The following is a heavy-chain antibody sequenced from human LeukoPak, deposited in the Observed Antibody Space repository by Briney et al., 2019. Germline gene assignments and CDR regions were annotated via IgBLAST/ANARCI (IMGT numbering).Heavy chain of an antibody. V-gene: IGHV1-18*01. CDR2: ISTYNVNT. CDR1: GYTFTNYG. D-gene: IGHD5-24*01. J-gene: IGHJ4*02. CDR3: ARDGDGYTNGNFDY. Sequence: VASVKVSCRVSGYTFTNYGITWVRQAPGQGLEWMGWISTYNVNTDYSQNFQGRVTMTTDTSTSTAYMELRSLRSDDTAVYYCARDGDGYTNGNFDYWAREPWSPSPQ.